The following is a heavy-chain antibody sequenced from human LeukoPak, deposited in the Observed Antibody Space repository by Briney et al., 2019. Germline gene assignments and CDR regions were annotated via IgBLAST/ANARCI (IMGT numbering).Heavy chain of an antibody. CDR2: ISIYNGNT. V-gene: IGHV1-18*01. J-gene: IGHJ6*02. D-gene: IGHD3-22*01. CDR3: ARDRDSSGSRLDV. Sequence: ASVTVSCKSSGYTFSNYGVTWVRQAPGQGLEWMGWISIYNGNTKYAQKFQGRITMTTDTSTSTTYMELRRLRFDDTAVYYCARDRDSSGSRLDVWGQGTTVTVSS. CDR1: GYTFSNYG.